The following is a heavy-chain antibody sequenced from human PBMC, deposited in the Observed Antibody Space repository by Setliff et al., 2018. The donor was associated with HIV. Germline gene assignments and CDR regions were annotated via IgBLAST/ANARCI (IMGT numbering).Heavy chain of an antibody. Sequence: SVKVSCKASGDTFIRNAISWVRQAPGQGLEWMGTIIPVFDTSYNAQKFQGRVTITAEKSASTVNVELSGLTSDDTAVYYCARVANIPVTGKSWYFDLWGRGTLVTVSS. D-gene: IGHD6-19*01. V-gene: IGHV1-69*06. J-gene: IGHJ2*01. CDR2: IIPVFDTS. CDR3: ARVANIPVTGKSWYFDL. CDR1: GDTFIRNA.